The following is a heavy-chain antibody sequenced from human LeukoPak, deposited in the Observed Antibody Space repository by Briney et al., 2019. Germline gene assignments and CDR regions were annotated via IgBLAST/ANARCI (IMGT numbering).Heavy chain of an antibody. CDR1: GFTFSSYS. CDR2: ISSSSSYI. D-gene: IGHD1-1*01. Sequence: GESLRLSCAASGFTFSSYSMNWVRQAPGKGLEWVSSISSSSSYIYYADSVKGRFTISRDNAKNSLYLQMNSLRAEDTAVYYCARDDWNDRDFDYWGQGTLVTVSS. V-gene: IGHV3-21*01. J-gene: IGHJ4*02. CDR3: ARDDWNDRDFDY.